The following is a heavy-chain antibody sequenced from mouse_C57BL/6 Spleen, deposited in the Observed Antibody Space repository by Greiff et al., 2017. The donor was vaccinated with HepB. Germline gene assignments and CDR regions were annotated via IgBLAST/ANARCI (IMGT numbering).Heavy chain of an antibody. CDR1: GYSITSGYY. J-gene: IGHJ3*01. Sequence: EVQLQQSGPGLVKPSQSLSLTCSVTGYSITSGYYWNWIRQFPGNKLEWMGYISYDGSNNYNPSLKNRISITRDTSKNQFFLKLNSVTTEDTATYYCARGYYDVYWGQGTLVTVSA. CDR2: ISYDGSN. V-gene: IGHV3-6*01. D-gene: IGHD2-4*01. CDR3: ARGYYDVY.